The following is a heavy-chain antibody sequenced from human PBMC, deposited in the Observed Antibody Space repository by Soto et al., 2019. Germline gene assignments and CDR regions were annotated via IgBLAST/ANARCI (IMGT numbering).Heavy chain of an antibody. J-gene: IGHJ1*01. CDR3: VSRVPHGTYGAPYFQH. Sequence: GGSLRPSCAASGFTFNSHGMHWVRQAPGKGLEWVAVISFDGTNKYYADSVKGRFTISRDNSKNTLYLQMNSLRDEDTAVYYCVSRVPHGTYGAPYFQHWGQGTLVTVSS. CDR2: ISFDGTNK. CDR1: GFTFNSHG. D-gene: IGHD1-26*01. V-gene: IGHV3-30*03.